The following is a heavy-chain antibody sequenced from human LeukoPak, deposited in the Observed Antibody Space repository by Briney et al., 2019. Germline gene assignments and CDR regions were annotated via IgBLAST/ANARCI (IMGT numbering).Heavy chain of an antibody. J-gene: IGHJ4*02. D-gene: IGHD1-26*01. Sequence: SETLSLTCTVSGGSISTYYWSWIRQPAGKGLEWIGRIYTSGSNNFNPSLKSRVTMSLDTSKNQFSLKLSSVTAADTAVYYCARDTGLSGSYFPDLNRSPARRFDYWGQGTLVTVSS. CDR1: GGSISTYY. CDR2: IYTSGSN. V-gene: IGHV4-4*07. CDR3: ARDTGLSGSYFPDLNRSPARRFDY.